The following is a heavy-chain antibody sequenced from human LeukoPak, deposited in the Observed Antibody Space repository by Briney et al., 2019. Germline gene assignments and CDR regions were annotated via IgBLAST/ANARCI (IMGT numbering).Heavy chain of an antibody. J-gene: IGHJ4*02. Sequence: SQTLSLTCIVSGGSITSGSYYWNWIRQPAGKGLEWIGRIYISDSTNYNPSLKSRVTISVDTSKNQFSLNLSSVTAADTAVYYCARGRLGDSFDYWGQGILVTVSS. CDR1: GGSITSGSYY. CDR2: IYISDST. V-gene: IGHV4-61*02. CDR3: ARGRLGDSFDY. D-gene: IGHD3-16*01.